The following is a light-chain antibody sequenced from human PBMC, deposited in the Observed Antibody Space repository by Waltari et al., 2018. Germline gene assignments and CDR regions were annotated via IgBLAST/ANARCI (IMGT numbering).Light chain of an antibody. CDR1: SSDVGGYNY. V-gene: IGLV2-8*01. Sequence: QSALTQPPSASGSPGQSVTISCTGTSSDVGGYNYVSWYQQYPGKAPKVMIYGINKRPSGVPDRFSCSKSGNTASLTVSGLQAEDEADYYCSSYVGYKNNYVFGTGTKVTVL. CDR2: GIN. CDR3: SSYVGYKNNYV. J-gene: IGLJ1*01.